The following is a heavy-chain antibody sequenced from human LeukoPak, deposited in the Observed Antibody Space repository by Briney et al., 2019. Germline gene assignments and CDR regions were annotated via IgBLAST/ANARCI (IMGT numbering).Heavy chain of an antibody. J-gene: IGHJ4*01. CDR2: IYHSGST. CDR3: ASPKNTIFGVVIWFY. V-gene: IGHV4-4*02. D-gene: IGHD3-3*01. CDR1: GGSISSSDW. Sequence: SGTLSLTCAVSGGSISSSDWWSWVRQPPGKGLEWIGEIYHSGSTNYNPSLKSRVTISVDKSKNQFSLKLSSVTAADTAVYYCASPKNTIFGVVIWFYWGQEPWSPSPQ.